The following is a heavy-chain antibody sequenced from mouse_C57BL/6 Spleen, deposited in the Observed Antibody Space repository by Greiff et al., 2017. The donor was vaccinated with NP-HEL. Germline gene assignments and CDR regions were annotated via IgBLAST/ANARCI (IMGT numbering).Heavy chain of an antibody. CDR2: INPGSGGT. D-gene: IGHD2-3*01. CDR3: ARSEEGYYDNAMDY. V-gene: IGHV1-54*01. CDR1: GYAFTNYL. J-gene: IGHJ4*01. Sequence: VQLQQSGAELVRPGTSVKVSCKASGYAFTNYLIEWVKQRPGQGLEWIGVINPGSGGTNYNEKFKGKATLTADKSSSTAYMQLSSLTSEDSAVYFCARSEEGYYDNAMDYWGQGTSVTVSS.